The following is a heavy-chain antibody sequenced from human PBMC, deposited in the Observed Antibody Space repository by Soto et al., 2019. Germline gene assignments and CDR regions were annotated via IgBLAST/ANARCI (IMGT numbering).Heavy chain of an antibody. D-gene: IGHD4-4*01. J-gene: IGHJ4*02. V-gene: IGHV3-23*01. CDR3: AKGFSWSNCVG. CDR1: GFTFSSYA. CDR2: ISGSGGST. Sequence: EVQLLESGGGLVQPGGSLRLSCAASGFTFSSYAMSWVRQAPGKGLEWVSAISGSGGSTYYADSVKGRFTISRDNSRNTLYLQMNSLRAEDTSVYYCAKGFSWSNCVGWGQGPLVTVSS.